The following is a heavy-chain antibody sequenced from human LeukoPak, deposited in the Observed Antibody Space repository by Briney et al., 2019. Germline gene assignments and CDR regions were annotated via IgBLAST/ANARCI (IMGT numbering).Heavy chain of an antibody. D-gene: IGHD5-24*01. CDR2: IIPIFGKA. CDR1: GGTVSSYA. CDR3: AGSEAMATNTFDY. Sequence: ASVKVSCKAAGGTVSSYAISWVRQAPGQGLEWMGGIIPIFGKANYAQKFQGRVTITADKSTSTAYMELSSLRSEDTAVYYCAGSEAMATNTFDYWGQGTLVTVSS. V-gene: IGHV1-69*06. J-gene: IGHJ4*02.